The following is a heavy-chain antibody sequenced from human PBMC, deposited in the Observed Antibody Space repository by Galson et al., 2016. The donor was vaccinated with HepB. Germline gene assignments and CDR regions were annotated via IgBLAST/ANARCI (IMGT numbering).Heavy chain of an antibody. CDR1: GFTFSSYS. V-gene: IGHV3-21*01. D-gene: IGHD3-22*01. J-gene: IGHJ4*02. CDR3: AREARSTGYFGGTNDDY. Sequence: SLRLSCAASGFTFSSYSMNWVRQAPGKGLEWVSSLSSGSSYLFYEDSVKGQFTISRDNDKKPLYLQMDSLRAEETAVYYCAREARSTGYFGGTNDDYWGQGALVTVSS. CDR2: LSSGSSYL.